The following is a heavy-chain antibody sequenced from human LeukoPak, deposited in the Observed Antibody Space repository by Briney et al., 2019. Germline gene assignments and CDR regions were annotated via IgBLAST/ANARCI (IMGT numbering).Heavy chain of an antibody. CDR3: ARGTTISWGAFDI. D-gene: IGHD3-3*01. Sequence: PSETLSLTCAVYGGSFSGYYWSWIRQPPGKGLEWIGEINHSGNTNYNPSLKSRVTISVDTSKNQFSLKLSSVTAADTAVYYCARGTTISWGAFDIWGQGTMVTVSS. J-gene: IGHJ3*02. V-gene: IGHV4-34*01. CDR1: GGSFSGYY. CDR2: INHSGNT.